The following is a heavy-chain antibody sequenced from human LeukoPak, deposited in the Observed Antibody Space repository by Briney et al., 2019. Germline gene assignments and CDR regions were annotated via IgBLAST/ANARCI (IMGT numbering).Heavy chain of an antibody. CDR3: ARAPDDYDSWSGPFDY. D-gene: IGHD3-3*01. J-gene: IGHJ4*02. V-gene: IGHV1-18*01. Sequence: ASVKVSCKASGYTFTNYGISWVRQVPGQGLEWMGWISAYSGNTNYAQNLQGRVTMTTDTSTSTAYMELRSLRSDDTAVYYCARAPDDYDSWSGPFDYWGRGTLVTVSS. CDR1: GYTFTNYG. CDR2: ISAYSGNT.